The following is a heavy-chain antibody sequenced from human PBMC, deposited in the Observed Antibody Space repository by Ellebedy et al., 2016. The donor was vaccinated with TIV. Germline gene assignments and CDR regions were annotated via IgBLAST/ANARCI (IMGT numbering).Heavy chain of an antibody. J-gene: IGHJ4*02. Sequence: GGSLRLSXAASGFTFKSYDMHWVRQVPGKGLEWVAVISSDGGRKHYADSVKGRFTISRDNPKNTLFLQMNSLRPEDAAVFYCAKEKRYCSSANCPLGYWGQGNLVTVSS. V-gene: IGHV3-30*18. CDR3: AKEKRYCSSANCPLGY. CDR1: GFTFKSYD. D-gene: IGHD2-2*01. CDR2: ISSDGGRK.